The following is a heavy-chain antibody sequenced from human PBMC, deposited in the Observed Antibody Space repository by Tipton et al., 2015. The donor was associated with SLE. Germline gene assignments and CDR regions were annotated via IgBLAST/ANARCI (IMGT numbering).Heavy chain of an antibody. V-gene: IGHV4-59*01. CDR1: GGSISSYY. Sequence: TLSLTCTVSGGSISSYYWSWIRQPPGKGLEWIGYIYYSGSTKYNPSLKSRVTISVDASKNQLSLKLSSVTAADTAGYYCARGKSTFNWFDPWGQGTLVTVSS. CDR2: IYYSGST. CDR3: ARGKSTFNWFDP. J-gene: IGHJ5*02.